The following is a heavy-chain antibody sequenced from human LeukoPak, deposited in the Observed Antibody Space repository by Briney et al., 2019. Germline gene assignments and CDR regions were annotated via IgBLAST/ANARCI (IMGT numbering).Heavy chain of an antibody. CDR2: ISSSGSTI. V-gene: IGHV3-48*03. D-gene: IGHD3-22*01. Sequence: GSLRLSCAASGFTFSSYEMNWVRQAPGKGLEWVSYISSSGSTIYYADSVKGRFTISRDNAKNSLYLQMNSLRAEDTAVYYCARGYYDSLYFFDYWGQGTLVTVSS. CDR3: ARGYYDSLYFFDY. CDR1: GFTFSSYE. J-gene: IGHJ4*02.